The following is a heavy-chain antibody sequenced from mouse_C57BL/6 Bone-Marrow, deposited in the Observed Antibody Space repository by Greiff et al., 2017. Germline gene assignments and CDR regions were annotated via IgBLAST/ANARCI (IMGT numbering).Heavy chain of an antibody. CDR2: INPSTGGT. D-gene: IGHD1-1*01. CDR3: ARRIYYGSSYLGFAY. Sequence: EVQLQQSGPELVKPGASVKISCKASGYSFTSYYMNWVKQSPEKSLEWIGEINPSTGGTTYNQKFKAKATLTVDKSSSTAYMQLKSLTSEDSAVYYCARRIYYGSSYLGFAYWGQGTLVTVSA. J-gene: IGHJ3*01. V-gene: IGHV1-42*01. CDR1: GYSFTSYY.